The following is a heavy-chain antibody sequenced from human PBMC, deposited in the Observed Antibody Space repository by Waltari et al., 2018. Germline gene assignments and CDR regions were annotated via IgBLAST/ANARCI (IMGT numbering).Heavy chain of an antibody. Sequence: QVQLVQSGAEVKKPGASVKVSCKASGYTFTGYYMHWVRQAPGQGLEWMGWINPNSGGTNYAQKFQGRVTMTRDTSISTAYMELSRLRSDDTAVYYCARHTRAMVTLYYYGMDVWGQGTTVTVSS. V-gene: IGHV1-2*02. D-gene: IGHD5-18*01. CDR3: ARHTRAMVTLYYYGMDV. J-gene: IGHJ6*02. CDR1: GYTFTGYY. CDR2: INPNSGGT.